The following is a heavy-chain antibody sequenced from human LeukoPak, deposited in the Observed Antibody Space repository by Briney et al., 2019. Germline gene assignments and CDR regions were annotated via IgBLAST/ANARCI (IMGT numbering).Heavy chain of an antibody. D-gene: IGHD3-3*01. CDR1: GGSIISTNW. V-gene: IGHV4-4*02. CDR3: AGRISDFSSDY. J-gene: IGHJ4*02. Sequence: SETLSLTCAVSGGSIISTNWWTWVRQPPGKGLEWIGEIYHSGSTNYNPSLKSQVTMSVDKSKNQFSLKVSSVTAADTAVYYCAGRISDFSSDYWGQGTLVTVSS. CDR2: IYHSGST.